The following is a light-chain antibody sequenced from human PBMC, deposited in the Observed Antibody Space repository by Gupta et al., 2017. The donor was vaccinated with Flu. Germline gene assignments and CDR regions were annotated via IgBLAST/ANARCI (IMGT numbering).Light chain of an antibody. CDR2: EVT. Sequence: QSALTQPASVSGSPGQSITISCTGTSSDVGGYNYVSWYQQHPGIAPKLIIYEVTNRPSGVSKRFSGSKSGSTASLTINGLQAEDESEYFCSVYYSSGTLWVFGTGPKVTV. V-gene: IGLV2-14*01. CDR3: SVYYSSGTLWV. CDR1: SSDVGGYNY. J-gene: IGLJ1*01.